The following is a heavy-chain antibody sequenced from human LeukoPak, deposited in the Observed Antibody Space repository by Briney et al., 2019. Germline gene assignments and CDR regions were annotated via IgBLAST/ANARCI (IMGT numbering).Heavy chain of an antibody. CDR1: GFTFSSYW. CDR2: IKQDGSEK. D-gene: IGHD3-10*01. V-gene: IGHV3-7*01. Sequence: GGSLRLSCAASGFTFSSYWMSWVRQAPGKGLEWVANIKQDGSEKYYVDSVKGRFTISRDNAKNSLYLQMNSLRAEDTAVYYCASRRMGYYGSGSYYYYYYYMGVWGKGTTVTVSS. J-gene: IGHJ6*03. CDR3: ASRRMGYYGSGSYYYYYYYMGV.